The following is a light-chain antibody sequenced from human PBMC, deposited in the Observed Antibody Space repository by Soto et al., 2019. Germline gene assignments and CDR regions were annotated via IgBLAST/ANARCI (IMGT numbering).Light chain of an antibody. CDR2: RAS. J-gene: IGKJ1*01. V-gene: IGKV4-1*01. CDR1: HSVLYSSNNKKY. Sequence: DIVITQSPYSLAVSLGERAAINCKSSHSVLYSSNNKKYLAWYQQKPGQAPRLLVYRASTRATGIPARFSGSGSGTEFTLTVSSLQSEDFEVYYCQQYNNWPRTFGQGTKVDIK. CDR3: QQYNNWPRT.